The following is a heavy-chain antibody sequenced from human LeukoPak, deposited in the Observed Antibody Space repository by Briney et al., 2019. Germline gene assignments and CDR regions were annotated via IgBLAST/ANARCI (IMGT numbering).Heavy chain of an antibody. Sequence: PGGSLRLSCAASGFTFSDFAMSWVRQAPGKGLECVSLISANGGATYYADSVKGRFTISRDNSKSTLYLQMNSLRADDTAVYHCAKASGSPYYFDYWGQGTLVTVSS. CDR1: GFTFSDFA. V-gene: IGHV3-23*01. CDR3: AKASGSPYYFDY. CDR2: ISANGGAT. D-gene: IGHD3-10*01. J-gene: IGHJ4*02.